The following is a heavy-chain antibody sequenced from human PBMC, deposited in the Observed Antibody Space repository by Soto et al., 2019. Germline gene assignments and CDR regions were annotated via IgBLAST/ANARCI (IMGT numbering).Heavy chain of an antibody. Sequence: GGSLRLSCAASGFTFSSYTMSWVRQAPGKGLEGVSAISGSGGSTYYGDSVKGRFTISRENHKNTLSLKMNSLRAEDTAVYYWAEDWVVVAVAATGFDYRSQRSLVTVSS. D-gene: IGHD2-15*01. CDR3: AEDWVVVAVAATGFDY. V-gene: IGHV3-23*01. CDR1: GFTFSSYT. CDR2: ISGSGGST. J-gene: IGHJ4*02.